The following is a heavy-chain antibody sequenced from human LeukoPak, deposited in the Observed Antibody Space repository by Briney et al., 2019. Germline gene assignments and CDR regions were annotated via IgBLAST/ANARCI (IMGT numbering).Heavy chain of an antibody. D-gene: IGHD6-6*01. CDR3: ATNPGYYSSSVFDF. J-gene: IGHJ4*02. Sequence: ASVKVSCKASGYTFTSYTMNWVRQAPGQGLEWMGWISTNTGNPTYAQGFTGRFVFSLDTSVSTAYLQTSSLKAEDTAVYYCATNPGYYSSSVFDFWGQGTLVTVSS. CDR1: GYTFTSYT. CDR2: ISTNTGNP. V-gene: IGHV7-4-1*02.